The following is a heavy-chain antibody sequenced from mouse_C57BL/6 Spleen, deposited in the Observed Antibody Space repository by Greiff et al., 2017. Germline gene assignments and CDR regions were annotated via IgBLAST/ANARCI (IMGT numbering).Heavy chain of an antibody. V-gene: IGHV1-4*01. CDR3: ARKEEDYYAMDY. CDR1: GYTFTSYT. Sequence: QVQLQQSGAELARPGASVKMSCKASGYTFTSYTMHWVKQRPGQGLEWIGYINPGSCYTKYNQKFKDKATLTADKSSSTAYMQLSSLTSEDSAVYYCARKEEDYYAMDYWGQGTSGTVSS. J-gene: IGHJ4*01. CDR2: INPGSCYT.